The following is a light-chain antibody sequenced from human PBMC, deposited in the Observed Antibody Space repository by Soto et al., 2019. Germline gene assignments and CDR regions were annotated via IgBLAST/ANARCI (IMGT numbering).Light chain of an antibody. J-gene: IGLJ3*02. CDR3: SSYTSSSTLDWV. V-gene: IGLV2-14*01. Sequence: QSVLTQPASVSGSPGQSITISCTGTSSDVGGYNYVSWYQQHPGKAPKLMIYDVSNRPSGVSNRFSGSKSGNTASLTISGLHAEDEADYYCSSYTSSSTLDWVFGGGTKLTVL. CDR2: DVS. CDR1: SSDVGGYNY.